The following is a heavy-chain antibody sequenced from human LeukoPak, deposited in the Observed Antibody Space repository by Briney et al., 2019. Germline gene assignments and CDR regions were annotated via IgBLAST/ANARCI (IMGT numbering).Heavy chain of an antibody. V-gene: IGHV4-38-2*02. Sequence: SETLSLTCTVSGNSISSGYYWGWIRQPPGKGLEWIGSIYHSGSTYYNPSLKSRVTISVDTSKNQFSLKLSSVTAAATAVYYCARLGYCSSTSCSGASNLDYWGQGTLVTVSS. J-gene: IGHJ4*02. CDR3: ARLGYCSSTSCSGASNLDY. D-gene: IGHD2-2*01. CDR2: IYHSGST. CDR1: GNSISSGYY.